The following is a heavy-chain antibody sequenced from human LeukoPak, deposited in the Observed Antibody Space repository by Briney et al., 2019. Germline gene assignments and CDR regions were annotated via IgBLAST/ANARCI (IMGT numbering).Heavy chain of an antibody. CDR3: ATATTVTTGADAFDI. V-gene: IGHV4-61*02. J-gene: IGHJ3*02. Sequence: SETLSLTCTVSGGSISSGSYYWSWIRQPAGKGLEWIGRVYTSGSTNYNPSLKSRVTISVDTSKNQFSLKLSSVTAADTAVYYCATATTVTTGADAFDIWGQGTMVTVSS. D-gene: IGHD4-17*01. CDR1: GGSISSGSYY. CDR2: VYTSGST.